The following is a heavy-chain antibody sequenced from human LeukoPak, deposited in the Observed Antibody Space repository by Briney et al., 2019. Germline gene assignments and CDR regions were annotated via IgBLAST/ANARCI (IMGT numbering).Heavy chain of an antibody. V-gene: IGHV3-7*01. D-gene: IGHD5/OR15-5a*01. CDR3: GRDGSRHQVSTSY. CDR1: GFTFSRYW. J-gene: IGHJ4*02. Sequence: PGGSLRLSCAASGFTFSRYWMSWVRQAPGKGLEWVANINEDGSQSYYVDSVKGRFTISRDNARNSLYLQINSLRVEDTAVYYCGRDGSRHQVSTSYWGQGTLATVSS. CDR2: INEDGSQS.